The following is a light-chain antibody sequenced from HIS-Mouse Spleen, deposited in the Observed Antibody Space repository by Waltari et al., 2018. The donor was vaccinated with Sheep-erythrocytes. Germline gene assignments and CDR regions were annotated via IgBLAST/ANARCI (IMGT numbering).Light chain of an antibody. Sequence: QSALTQPASVSGSPGQSITISCTGTSSDVGGYNYFSWYQQHPGKAPKLMIYEVSNRPSGVSNRFSGSKSGTTASLTISGLQAEDEADYYCSSYTSSSTVVFGGGTKLTVL. CDR2: EVS. V-gene: IGLV2-14*01. J-gene: IGLJ2*01. CDR3: SSYTSSSTVV. CDR1: SSDVGGYNY.